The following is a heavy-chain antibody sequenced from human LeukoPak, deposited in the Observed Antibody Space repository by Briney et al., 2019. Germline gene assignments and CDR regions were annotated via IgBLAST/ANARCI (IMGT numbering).Heavy chain of an antibody. V-gene: IGHV4-34*01. J-gene: IGHJ6*02. CDR2: INHSGST. D-gene: IGHD3-10*01. CDR3: ARVGPMVRGVIIEYYYYYGMDV. Sequence: SETLSLACAVYGGSFSGYYWSWIRQPPGKGLEWIGEINHSGSTNYNPSLKSRVTISVDTSKNQFSLKLSSVTAADTAVYYCARVGPMVRGVIIEYYYYYGMDVWGQGTTVTVSS. CDR1: GGSFSGYY.